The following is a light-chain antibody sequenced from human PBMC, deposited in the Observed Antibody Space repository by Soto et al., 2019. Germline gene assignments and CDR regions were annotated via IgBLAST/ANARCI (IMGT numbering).Light chain of an antibody. J-gene: IGKJ2*01. CDR1: QSVSSN. V-gene: IGKV3-15*01. Sequence: EIVITQSPATLSVSPGERATLSCRASQSVSSNLAWYQQKPGQAPRLLIYGASTRATGIPARFSGSGSGTQFTLTISSLQSEDFAVYSCKQYNDWPPVYTFGQGTKLESK. CDR3: KQYNDWPPVYT. CDR2: GAS.